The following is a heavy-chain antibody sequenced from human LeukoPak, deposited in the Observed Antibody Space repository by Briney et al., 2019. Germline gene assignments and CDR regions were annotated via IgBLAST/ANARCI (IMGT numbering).Heavy chain of an antibody. J-gene: IGHJ6*02. CDR1: GCSISSGSYY. CDR2: IYTSGRT. D-gene: IGHD3-10*01. Sequence: SQTLSLTCTVSGCSISSGSYYWVWMPQPAGKGLVWIGRIYTSGRTNFNPSLKSRVTISVDTSKDQFSLKLDTVTAADTAVYYCAGDPGYGSGSYGGYYYYGMDVWGQGTTVTVSS. V-gene: IGHV4-61*02. CDR3: AGDPGYGSGSYGGYYYYGMDV.